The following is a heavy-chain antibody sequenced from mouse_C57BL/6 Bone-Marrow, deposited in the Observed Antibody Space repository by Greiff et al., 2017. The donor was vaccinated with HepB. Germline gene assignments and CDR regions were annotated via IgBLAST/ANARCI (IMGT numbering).Heavy chain of an antibody. CDR3: AIYDYDDYAMDY. V-gene: IGHV2-2*01. D-gene: IGHD2-4*01. CDR2: IWSGGST. Sequence: VHLVESGPGLVQPSQSLSITCTVSGFSLTSYGVHWVRQSPGKGLEWLGVIWSGGSTDYNAAFISRLSISKDNSKSQVFFKMNSLQADDTAIYYCAIYDYDDYAMDYWGQGTSVTVSS. CDR1: GFSLTSYG. J-gene: IGHJ4*01.